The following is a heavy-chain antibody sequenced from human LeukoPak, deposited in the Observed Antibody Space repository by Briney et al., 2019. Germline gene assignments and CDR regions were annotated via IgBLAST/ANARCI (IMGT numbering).Heavy chain of an antibody. J-gene: IGHJ4*02. CDR2: INRSGST. D-gene: IGHD2-21*02. V-gene: IGHV4-34*01. CDR1: GGSLSYYY. Sequence: SESLSLTCAVYGGSLSYYYWSWIRQSPEKGLEWIGEINRSGSTNYNPSLKSRVSISVDTSKNQFSLKLSSVTAADTAIYYCARGGFYCGDDCYVDYWGQGALVTVSS. CDR3: ARGGFYCGDDCYVDY.